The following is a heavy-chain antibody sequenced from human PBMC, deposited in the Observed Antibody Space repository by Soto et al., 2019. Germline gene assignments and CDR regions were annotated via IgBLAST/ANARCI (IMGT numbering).Heavy chain of an antibody. Sequence: ASVKVSCKASGYTFTSYGISWVRQAPGQGLEWMGWISAYNGNTYSAQKLQGRVTMTTDTSTSTAYMELRSLRSDDTAVYYCARLGNYYQSLDPWGPGTLVTVSS. CDR3: ARLGNYYQSLDP. V-gene: IGHV1-18*01. CDR1: GYTFTSYG. CDR2: ISAYNGNT. D-gene: IGHD4-4*01. J-gene: IGHJ5*02.